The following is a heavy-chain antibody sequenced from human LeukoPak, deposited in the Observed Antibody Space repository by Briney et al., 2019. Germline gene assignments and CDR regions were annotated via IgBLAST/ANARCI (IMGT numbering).Heavy chain of an antibody. Sequence: PSETLSLTCTVSGDSISSDYWSWIRQPPGRGLEWIGYVYRSGNTDYNPSLMRRLTISLDTSKNQLSLNLTSVTAADTAVYYCAGRGQRYFRDWGQGTLVTVSS. V-gene: IGHV4-4*08. CDR2: VYRSGNT. CDR3: AGRGQRYFRD. CDR1: GDSISSDY. J-gene: IGHJ1*01.